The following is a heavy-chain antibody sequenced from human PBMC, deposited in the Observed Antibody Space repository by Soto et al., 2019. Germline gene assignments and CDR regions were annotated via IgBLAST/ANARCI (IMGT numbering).Heavy chain of an antibody. CDR3: ARDYYDSSGYPGY. J-gene: IGHJ4*02. CDR1: GGTVRSYG. D-gene: IGHD3-22*01. Sequence: QVQLVQSGAEVKKPGSSVKVSCEASGGTVRSYGITWGRQAPGQGLEWMGGIIYIFGTTNYAQKCQGRVTITADESTNIAYMELSSLRSEDTAVYYCARDYYDSSGYPGYWGQGTLVTVSS. CDR2: IIYIFGTT. V-gene: IGHV1-69*01.